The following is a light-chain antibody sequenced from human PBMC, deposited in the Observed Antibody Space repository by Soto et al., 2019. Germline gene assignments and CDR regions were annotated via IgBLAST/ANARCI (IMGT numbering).Light chain of an antibody. Sequence: EIVLTQSPGTLSLSPGERATLSCRASQSVSSSYLAWYKQKPGQAPRLLIYGASSRATGIPDRFSGSGSGTDFTLTISRLEPEDFAVYYCQQYGSSPVTFGQGTKLEIK. V-gene: IGKV3-20*01. CDR1: QSVSSSY. CDR3: QQYGSSPVT. J-gene: IGKJ2*01. CDR2: GAS.